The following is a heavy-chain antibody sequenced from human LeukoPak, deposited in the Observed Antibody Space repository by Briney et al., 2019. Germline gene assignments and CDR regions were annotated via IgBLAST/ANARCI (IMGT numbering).Heavy chain of an antibody. CDR3: ARDQYCSSTSCYTHFDY. CDR1: GFTFSSYS. CDR2: ISSSSSTI. D-gene: IGHD2-2*02. J-gene: IGHJ4*02. Sequence: GGSLRLSCAASGFTFSSYSMTWVRQAPGKGLEWVSYISSSSSTIYYADSVKGRFTISRDNAKNSLYLQMNSLRDEDTAVYYCARDQYCSSTSCYTHFDYWGQGTLVTVSS. V-gene: IGHV3-48*02.